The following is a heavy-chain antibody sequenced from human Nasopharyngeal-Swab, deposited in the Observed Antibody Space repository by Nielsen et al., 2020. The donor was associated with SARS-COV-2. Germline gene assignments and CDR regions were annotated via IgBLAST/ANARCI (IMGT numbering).Heavy chain of an antibody. CDR3: ARERRDGFYYYCMDV. D-gene: IGHD5-24*01. CDR2: ISNSRSSSTI. Sequence: GESLKISCAVSGFTLSEYSVSWVRQAPGKGLEWIAYISNSRSSSTIKFADSVKGRFTIPRDTVKNSLYLQMNSLRAEDTAVYFCARERRDGFYYYCMDVWGQGTTVTVSS. J-gene: IGHJ6*02. V-gene: IGHV3-48*01. CDR1: GFTLSEYS.